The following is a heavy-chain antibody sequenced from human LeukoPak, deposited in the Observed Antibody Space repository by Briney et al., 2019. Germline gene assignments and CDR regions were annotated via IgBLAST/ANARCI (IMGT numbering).Heavy chain of an antibody. CDR2: IYYSGST. J-gene: IGHJ4*02. D-gene: IGHD3-3*01. CDR1: GGSISSGSY. CDR3: ARCARFLEWLYDDY. Sequence: SETLSLTCTVSGGSISSGSYWGWIRQPPGQGLEWIGSIYYSGSTYYNPSLKSRVTISVDTSKNRFSLKLSSVTAADTAVYYCARCARFLEWLYDDYWGQGTLVTVSS. V-gene: IGHV4-38-2*02.